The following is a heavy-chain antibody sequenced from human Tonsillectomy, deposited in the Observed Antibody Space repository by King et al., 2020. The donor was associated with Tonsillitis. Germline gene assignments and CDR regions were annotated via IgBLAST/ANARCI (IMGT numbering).Heavy chain of an antibody. CDR1: GFTVSSNY. J-gene: IGHJ2*01. V-gene: IGHV3-66*01. CDR3: ARVDSSGYYPRRGNWYFDL. CDR2: IYSGYST. D-gene: IGHD3-22*01. Sequence: DVQLVESGGGLVQPGGSLRLSCAASGFTVSSNYMSWVRQAPGKGLEWVSVIYSGYSTYYADSVKGRFTISRDNSKNTLYLQMNSLRAEDTAVYYCARVDSSGYYPRRGNWYFDLWGRGPLVTVSS.